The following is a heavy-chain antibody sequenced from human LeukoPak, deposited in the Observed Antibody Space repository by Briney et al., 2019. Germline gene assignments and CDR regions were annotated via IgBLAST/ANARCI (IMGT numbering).Heavy chain of an antibody. J-gene: IGHJ6*03. CDR1: EFTFVRYA. CDR3: VRNPSCGSSSYYYMDV. CDR2: ISSSSFKI. D-gene: IGHD6-13*01. Sequence: GGSLRLSCAASEFTFVRYAMNWVRQAPGKGLEWVSYISSSSFKIGYADSVKGRFTISRDNSKDSLYLKMDMLRVEDTAFYYCVRNPSCGSSSYYYMDVGNKETTPTV. V-gene: IGHV3-48*04.